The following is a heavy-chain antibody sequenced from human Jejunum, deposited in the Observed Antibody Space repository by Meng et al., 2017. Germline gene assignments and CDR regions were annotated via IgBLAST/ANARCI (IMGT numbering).Heavy chain of an antibody. CDR1: GYTFTGHY. D-gene: IGHD2-2*01. Sequence: QVQLVQSGAEVKTPGASVKVSCKASGYTFTGHYMHWVRQAPGQGLEWMGRIDPNSGGTNYAQKFRGRVSMTRDTSISTVYMELSSLRSDDTAVYYCARVGIGSIRISCNGYWGQGTLVTVSS. CDR3: ARVGIGSIRISCNGY. J-gene: IGHJ4*02. CDR2: IDPNSGGT. V-gene: IGHV1-2*06.